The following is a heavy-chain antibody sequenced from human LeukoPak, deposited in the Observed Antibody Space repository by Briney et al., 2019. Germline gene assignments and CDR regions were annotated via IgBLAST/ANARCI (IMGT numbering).Heavy chain of an antibody. Sequence: KPSETLSLTCAVSGYSISSGYYWGWIRQPPGKGLEWIGSIYHSGSTYYNPSLKSRVTISVDTSKSQFSLKLSSVTAADTAVYYCTVVVVSYYYYYMDVWGKGTTVTVSS. V-gene: IGHV4-38-2*01. D-gene: IGHD3-22*01. J-gene: IGHJ6*03. CDR3: TVVVVSYYYYYMDV. CDR1: GYSISSGYY. CDR2: IYHSGST.